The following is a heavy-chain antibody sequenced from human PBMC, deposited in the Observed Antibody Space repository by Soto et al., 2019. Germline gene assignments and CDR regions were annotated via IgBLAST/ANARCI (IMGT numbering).Heavy chain of an antibody. D-gene: IGHD4-17*01. J-gene: IGHJ6*02. CDR3: ERMGGGNYGDLYGMDV. V-gene: IGHV1-3*01. CDR2: INAGNGNT. CDR1: GYTFTSYA. Sequence: QVPLVQSGAEVKKPGASVKVSCKASGYTFTSYAMHWVRQAPGQRLEWMGWINAGNGNTKYSQKFQGRVTITRDTAAGTAYMGLSSLRSEDTAVYYCERMGGGNYGDLYGMDVWGQGTTVTVSS.